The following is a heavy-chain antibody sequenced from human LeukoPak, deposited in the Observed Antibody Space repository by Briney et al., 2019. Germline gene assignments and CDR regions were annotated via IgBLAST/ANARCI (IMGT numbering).Heavy chain of an antibody. J-gene: IGHJ5*02. CDR1: GYTFSGFY. Sequence: ASVKVSCKASGYTFSGFYIHWVRQAPGQGLEWMGWINPNSGVTNYAQKFQGRVTMTSDTSISTAYMELSRLRSDDTAVYYCTRDAGGGDCYSCPNWFDPWGQGTLVTVSS. CDR3: TRDAGGGDCYSCPNWFDP. CDR2: INPNSGVT. D-gene: IGHD2-21*02. V-gene: IGHV1-2*02.